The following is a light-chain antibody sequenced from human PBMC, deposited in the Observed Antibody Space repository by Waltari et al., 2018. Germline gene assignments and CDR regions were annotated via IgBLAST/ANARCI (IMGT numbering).Light chain of an antibody. CDR3: QQYNSYPWT. V-gene: IGKV1-5*01. J-gene: IGKJ1*01. CDR1: QSISSW. CDR2: DAS. Sequence: DIQMTQSPSTLSASVGDRVNIPCRASQSISSWLAWYQQKPGKAPNLLIYDASSLESGVPSRFSGSGSGTEFTLTISSLQPDDFATYYCQQYNSYPWTFGQGTKVEIK.